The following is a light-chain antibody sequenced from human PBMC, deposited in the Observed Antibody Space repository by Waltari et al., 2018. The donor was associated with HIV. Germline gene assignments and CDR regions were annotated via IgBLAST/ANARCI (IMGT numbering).Light chain of an antibody. CDR1: SANIGKTY. CDR3: ATWDANQWV. Sequence: QSVLGHESSASGTAGQRVVISCSGTSANIGKTYAYWYQQFAGATPRLIIYNNGQRPSGVPDRFSGSKSGVSASLVISGLQSGDEATYYCATWDANQWVFGGGTKVSVL. CDR2: NNG. V-gene: IGLV1-47*02. J-gene: IGLJ3*02.